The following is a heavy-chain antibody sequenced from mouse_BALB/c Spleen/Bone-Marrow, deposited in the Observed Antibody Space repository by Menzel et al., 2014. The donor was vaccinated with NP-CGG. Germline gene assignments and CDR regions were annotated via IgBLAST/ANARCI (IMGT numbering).Heavy chain of an antibody. J-gene: IGHJ4*01. CDR3: ARAPLLRYHYAMDY. CDR1: GFSLTSNG. V-gene: IGHV2-9*02. CDR2: IWAGGST. D-gene: IGHD1-1*01. Sequence: VQVVESGPGLVAPSQSLSITCTVSGFSLTSNGVHWVRQPPGKGLEWLGVIWAGGSTNYNSALMPRLSISKDNSKSQVFLKMNSLQTDDTAMYYCARAPLLRYHYAMDYWGQGTSVTVSS.